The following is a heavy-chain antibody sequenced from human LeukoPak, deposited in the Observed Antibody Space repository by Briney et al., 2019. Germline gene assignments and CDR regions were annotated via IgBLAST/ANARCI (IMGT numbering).Heavy chain of an antibody. D-gene: IGHD2-15*01. J-gene: IGHJ6*03. V-gene: IGHV3-48*04. CDR3: ARVLRYCSGGNCYSGGLGYMDV. Sequence: GGPLRLSCAASGFTFSSYSMNWVRQAPGKGLEWVSYISSSSSTIYYADSVKGRFTISRDNAKNSLFLQMNSLRAEDTAVYYCARVLRYCSGGNCYSGGLGYMDVWGKGTTVTISS. CDR1: GFTFSSYS. CDR2: ISSSSSTI.